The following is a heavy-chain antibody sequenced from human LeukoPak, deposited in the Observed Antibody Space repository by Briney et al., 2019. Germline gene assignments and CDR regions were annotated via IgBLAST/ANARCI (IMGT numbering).Heavy chain of an antibody. CDR1: EFMFSTYP. CDR2: ISNDGGNK. CDR3: AREMYSSSWYDGYLVY. D-gene: IGHD6-13*01. V-gene: IGHV3-30-3*01. Sequence: GGSPRLSCAASEFMFSTYPMHWVRQAPGKGLEWVAFISNDGGNKYYVAPVKGRFTISRDNSRGTLFLQMNSLRVEDTAVYYCAREMYSSSWYDGYLVYWGQGTLVTVSS. J-gene: IGHJ4*02.